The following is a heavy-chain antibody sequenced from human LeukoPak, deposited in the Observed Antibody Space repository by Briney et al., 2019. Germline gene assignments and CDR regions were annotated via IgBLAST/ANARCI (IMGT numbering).Heavy chain of an antibody. CDR2: ISHSSSYM. D-gene: IGHD3-10*01. CDR3: AREGALMVREVMVY. J-gene: IGHJ4*02. CDR1: GFIFSSYS. Sequence: GGSLRLSCAGSGFIFSSYSMNWVRQAPGKGLEWVSSISHSSSYMYYADSVKGQFTISRDNAKNSLYLQMNSLRAEDTAVYYCAREGALMVREVMVYWGQGTLLTVSS. V-gene: IGHV3-21*01.